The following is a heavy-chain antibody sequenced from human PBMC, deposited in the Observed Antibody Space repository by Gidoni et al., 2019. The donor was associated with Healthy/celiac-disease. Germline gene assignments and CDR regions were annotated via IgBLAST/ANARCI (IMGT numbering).Heavy chain of an antibody. Sequence: VRQARGQRLEWIGWIVVCSGNTNYAQKFKERVTITRAMSTSTAYMELSSLRSEDTAVYYCAAELERRGYFDYWGQGTLVTVSS. V-gene: IGHV1-58*01. D-gene: IGHD1-1*01. J-gene: IGHJ4*02. CDR2: IVVCSGNT. CDR3: AAELERRGYFDY.